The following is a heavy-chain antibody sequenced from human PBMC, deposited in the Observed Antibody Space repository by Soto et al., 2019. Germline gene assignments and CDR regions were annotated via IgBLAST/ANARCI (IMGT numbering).Heavy chain of an antibody. Sequence: AGGSLRLSCTASGFTFSSYEMNWVRQAPGKGLEWVSYISSSGSTIYYADSVKGRFTISRDNAKNSLYLQMNSLRAEDTAVYYCARESGYCSGGSCYSPWFDPWGQGTLVTVSS. V-gene: IGHV3-48*03. CDR1: GFTFSSYE. CDR3: ARESGYCSGGSCYSPWFDP. CDR2: ISSSGSTI. J-gene: IGHJ5*02. D-gene: IGHD2-15*01.